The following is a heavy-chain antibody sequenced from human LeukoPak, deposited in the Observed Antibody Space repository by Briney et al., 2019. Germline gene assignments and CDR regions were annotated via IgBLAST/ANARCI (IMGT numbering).Heavy chain of an antibody. J-gene: IGHJ5*02. Sequence: ASVKVSCKASGYTFRSYGISWVRQAPGQGLEWMGWISTYNGITNYGQKFQGRVTMTTDTSTSTAYMELRSLRSDDTAVYYCAREASYSSSSGYWFDPWGQGTLVTVSS. CDR1: GYTFRSYG. V-gene: IGHV1-18*01. CDR3: AREASYSSSSGYWFDP. CDR2: ISTYNGIT. D-gene: IGHD6-6*01.